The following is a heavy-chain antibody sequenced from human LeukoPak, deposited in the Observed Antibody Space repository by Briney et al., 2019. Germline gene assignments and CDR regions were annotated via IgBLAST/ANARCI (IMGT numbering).Heavy chain of an antibody. J-gene: IGHJ6*04. CDR2: ISAYKGNS. V-gene: IGHV1-18*04. Sequence: ASVTVSCEASVYTFTSYGFSRVRLAPAPGLEWLGWISAYKGNSNHAQKPQGRVTITTDTSTSTAYMELRSLRSDDSAVYYCARYLWFGEFPSDPSGMFYGMDVWGKGTTVTVSS. CDR3: ARYLWFGEFPSDPSGMFYGMDV. CDR1: VYTFTSYG. D-gene: IGHD3-10*01.